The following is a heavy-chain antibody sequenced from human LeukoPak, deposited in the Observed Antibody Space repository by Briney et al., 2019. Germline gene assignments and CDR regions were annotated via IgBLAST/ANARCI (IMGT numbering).Heavy chain of an antibody. CDR1: GFTFSSYA. Sequence: GGSLRLSCAASGFTFSSYAMSWVRQAPGKGLEWVSAISGSGGSTYYADSVKGRFTISRDNSKNTLYLQMNSLRAEDTAVYYCAKDDYVWGSYRRTPPAFDYWGQGTLVTVSS. D-gene: IGHD3-16*02. V-gene: IGHV3-23*01. CDR3: AKDDYVWGSYRRTPPAFDY. J-gene: IGHJ4*02. CDR2: ISGSGGST.